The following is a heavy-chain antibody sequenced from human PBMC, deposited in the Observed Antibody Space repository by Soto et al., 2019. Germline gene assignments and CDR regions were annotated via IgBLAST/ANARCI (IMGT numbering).Heavy chain of an antibody. CDR1: GGTFSTYA. CDR3: ARTWEPYYYYDMDV. Sequence: SVKVSCKAAGGTFSTYAINWVRQAPGQGLEWMGGIIPIFGTANYAQKFQGRVTITADESTSTGYMELSSLRSEDTAVYYCARTWEPYYYYDMDVWGQGTTVTVSS. V-gene: IGHV1-69*13. CDR2: IIPIFGTA. J-gene: IGHJ6*02. D-gene: IGHD1-26*01.